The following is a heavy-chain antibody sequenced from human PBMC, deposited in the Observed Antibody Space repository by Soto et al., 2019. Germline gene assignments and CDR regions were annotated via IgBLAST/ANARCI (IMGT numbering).Heavy chain of an antibody. J-gene: IGHJ4*02. CDR3: ARGGFGVVVTATPFDY. D-gene: IGHD2-21*02. CDR1: GGTFSSYA. V-gene: IGHV1-69*01. Sequence: QVQLVQSGAEVKKPGSSVKVSCKASGGTFSSYAISWVRQAPGQGLEWMGGIIPIFGTANYAQKFQGRVTITADESTSTAYMGLSSLRSEDTAVYYCARGGFGVVVTATPFDYWGQGTLVTVSS. CDR2: IIPIFGTA.